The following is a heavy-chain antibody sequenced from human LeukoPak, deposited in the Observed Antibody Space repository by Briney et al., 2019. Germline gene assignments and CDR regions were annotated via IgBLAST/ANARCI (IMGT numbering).Heavy chain of an antibody. V-gene: IGHV3-30-3*01. CDR1: GFTFSSHA. CDR2: IAYDASNE. CDR3: VGEVGPRQMNY. Sequence: GESLRLSCVASGFTFSSHAMHWVRQAPGKGLEWVAVIAYDASNEYYADSVKGRFTISRDNSKNTLYLQMNSLRTEDTAMYYCVGEVGPRQMNYWGQGTLVTVSS. J-gene: IGHJ4*02. D-gene: IGHD1-26*01.